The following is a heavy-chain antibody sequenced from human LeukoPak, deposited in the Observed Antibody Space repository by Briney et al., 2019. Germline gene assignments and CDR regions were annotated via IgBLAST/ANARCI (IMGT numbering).Heavy chain of an antibody. D-gene: IGHD3-16*02. Sequence: ASVKVSCKASGYTFTSYGISWVRQASGQGLEWMGWISAYNGNTNYAQKLQGRVTMTTDTSTSTAYMELRSLRSDGTAVYYCARASLWGRLSTNYYYYMDVWGKGTTVTVSS. V-gene: IGHV1-18*01. CDR1: GYTFTSYG. CDR2: ISAYNGNT. CDR3: ARASLWGRLSTNYYYYMDV. J-gene: IGHJ6*03.